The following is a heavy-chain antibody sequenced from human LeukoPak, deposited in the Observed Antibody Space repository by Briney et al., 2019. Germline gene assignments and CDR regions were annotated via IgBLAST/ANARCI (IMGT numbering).Heavy chain of an antibody. CDR2: ISSSSSYI. J-gene: IGHJ4*02. CDR1: GFTFSSYS. Sequence: PGGSLRLSCAASGFTFSSYSMNWVRQAPGKGLEWVSSISSSSSYIYYADSVKGRFTISRDNAKNSLYLQMNSLRAEDTAVYYCARVVPTLTYYYGSGSWGDIDYWGQGTLVTVSS. CDR3: ARVVPTLTYYYGSGSWGDIDY. V-gene: IGHV3-21*01. D-gene: IGHD3-10*01.